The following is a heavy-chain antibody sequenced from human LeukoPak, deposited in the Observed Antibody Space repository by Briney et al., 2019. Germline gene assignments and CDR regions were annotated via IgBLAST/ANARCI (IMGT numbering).Heavy chain of an antibody. J-gene: IGHJ3*02. CDR1: GYTFSGYY. CDR2: INPNSGGT. V-gene: IGHV1-2*02. D-gene: IGHD1-26*01. Sequence: ASVKVSCKASGYTFSGYYMHWLRQAPGQGLEWMGWINPNSGGTNYAQKFQGRVTMTRDTSISTAYMELSRLRSDDTAVYYCAREWELAAFDIWGQGTMVTVSS. CDR3: AREWELAAFDI.